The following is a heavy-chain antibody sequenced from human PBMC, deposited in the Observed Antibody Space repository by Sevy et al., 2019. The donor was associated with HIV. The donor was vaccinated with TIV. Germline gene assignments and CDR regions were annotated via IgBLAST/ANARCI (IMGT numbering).Heavy chain of an antibody. J-gene: IGHJ6*02. CDR1: GFTFSTYA. CDR3: AGGGGGSSRRYYYGMDV. V-gene: IGHV3-30-3*01. CDR2: ISYDGSNK. D-gene: IGHD3-16*01. Sequence: GGSLRLSCAASGFTFSTYAMHWVRQAPGKGLEWVVIISYDGSNKYYADSVKGRFTISRDNSKNTLYVQLNSLRAEDTVVYYCAGGGGGSSRRYYYGMDVWGQGTTVTVSS.